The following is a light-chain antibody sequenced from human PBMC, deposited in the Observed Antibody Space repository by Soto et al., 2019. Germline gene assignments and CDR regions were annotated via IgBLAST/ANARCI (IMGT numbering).Light chain of an antibody. J-gene: IGKJ1*01. CDR3: QQYCTFPLT. CDR1: QGISDY. CDR2: TAS. V-gene: IGKV1-39*01. Sequence: DIRMTQSPSSLSASVGDTVTITCRASQGISDYLSWFQHKPGEAPKLLIYTASSLPGGVPLRFSGAGSRTDFSLTISGLQPEDSATYYCQQYCTFPLTFGPGTRVDIK.